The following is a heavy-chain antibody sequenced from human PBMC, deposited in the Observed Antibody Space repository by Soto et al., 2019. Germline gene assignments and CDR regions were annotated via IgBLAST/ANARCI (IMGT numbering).Heavy chain of an antibody. CDR1: GYSFTSYW. CDR2: IYPGDSDT. V-gene: IGHV5-51*01. Sequence: ESLKISCKGSGYSFTSYWIGWVRQMPGKGLEWMGIIYPGDSDTRYSPSFQGQVTISADKSISTAYLQWSSLKASDTAMYYCAREIGSRYYDSSGDAFDIWGQGTMVTVSS. J-gene: IGHJ3*02. D-gene: IGHD3-22*01. CDR3: AREIGSRYYDSSGDAFDI.